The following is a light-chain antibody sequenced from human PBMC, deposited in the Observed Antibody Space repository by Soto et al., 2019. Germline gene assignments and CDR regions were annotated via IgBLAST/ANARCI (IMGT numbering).Light chain of an antibody. CDR2: GAS. V-gene: IGKV3-15*01. J-gene: IGKJ3*01. CDR1: QSISSN. Sequence: EIVMTQSPATLSVSPGERATLSCRASQSISSNLAWYQQKPGQAPRLLIYGASTRATGIPATFSGSGSGTEFTLNISSLQSEDFAVYYWQQYNNWSFTFGPGTKVDIK. CDR3: QQYNNWSFT.